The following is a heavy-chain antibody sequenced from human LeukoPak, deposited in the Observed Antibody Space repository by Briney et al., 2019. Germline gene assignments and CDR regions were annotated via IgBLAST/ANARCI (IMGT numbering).Heavy chain of an antibody. D-gene: IGHD2-21*01. CDR1: GFTFSSYS. CDR2: ISSSSSYI. CDR3: ARYLLGSIHAFHI. Sequence: PGGSLRLSCAASGFTFSSYSMNWVRQAPGKGLEWVSSISSSSSYIYYADSVKGRFTISRDNAKNSLYLQMNSLRAEDTAVYYCARYLLGSIHAFHIWGQGTMVTVSS. V-gene: IGHV3-21*01. J-gene: IGHJ3*02.